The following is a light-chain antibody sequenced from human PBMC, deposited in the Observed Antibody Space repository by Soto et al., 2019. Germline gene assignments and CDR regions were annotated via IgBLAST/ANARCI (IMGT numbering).Light chain of an antibody. CDR1: QSISSNF. CDR3: QQYGCSPRT. Sequence: EIVLTQSPGTLSLSPGEGATLSCRASQSISSNFLAWYQQKRGQAPRLLIHGASNRATGIPDRFSGSGSGTDFTHTFTRLEPEDFAVYYCQQYGCSPRTFGQGTKVEVK. V-gene: IGKV3-20*01. CDR2: GAS. J-gene: IGKJ1*01.